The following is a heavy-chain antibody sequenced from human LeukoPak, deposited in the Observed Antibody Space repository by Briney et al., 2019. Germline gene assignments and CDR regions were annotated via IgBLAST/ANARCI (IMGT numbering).Heavy chain of an antibody. CDR3: AGRPTGYSSGYIH. CDR2: ISGSAHKI. D-gene: IGHD5-18*01. V-gene: IGHV3-23*01. Sequence: HTGGSLRLSCVASGITFSNYAVSWVRQAPEKGLDWVSVISGSAHKIRYADSVKGRFTISRDNSENIVYLQVNNLRVEDTAVYYCAGRPTGYSSGYIHWGQGTLVTVSS. CDR1: GITFSNYA. J-gene: IGHJ4*02.